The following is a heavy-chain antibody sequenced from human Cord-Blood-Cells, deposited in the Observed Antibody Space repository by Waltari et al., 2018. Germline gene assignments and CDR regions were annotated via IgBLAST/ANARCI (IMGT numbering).Heavy chain of an antibody. CDR1: GGTFSSYA. J-gene: IGHJ4*02. CDR3: ARSFEGMDGGTTYFDY. D-gene: IGHD3-16*01. V-gene: IGHV1-69*01. Sequence: QVQLVQSGAEVKKPGSSVKVSCKASGGTFSSYAISWVRQAPGQGLEWMGGIIPIFGTANDAQKFQGRVTITADESTSTAYMELSSRRSEDTAVYYCARSFEGMDGGTTYFDYWGQGTLVTVSS. CDR2: IIPIFGTA.